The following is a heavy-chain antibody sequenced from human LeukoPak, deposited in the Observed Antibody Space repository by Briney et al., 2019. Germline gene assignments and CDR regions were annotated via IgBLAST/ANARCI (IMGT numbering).Heavy chain of an antibody. Sequence: NPWGSLRLSCAASGFTFSDYYMSWFRQAPGEGLGWVSYISSSGSTIYYPASVKGRFTISRDNAKNSLYLQMNSLRAEDTAVYYCARDRYCSGGSCYWTRDFDYWGQGTLVTVSS. CDR2: ISSSGSTI. CDR1: GFTFSDYY. J-gene: IGHJ4*02. V-gene: IGHV3-11*04. CDR3: ARDRYCSGGSCYWTRDFDY. D-gene: IGHD2-15*01.